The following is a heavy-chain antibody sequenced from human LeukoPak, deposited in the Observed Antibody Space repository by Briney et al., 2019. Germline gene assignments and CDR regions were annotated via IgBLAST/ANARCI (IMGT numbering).Heavy chain of an antibody. CDR3: AREPVDAQFFDY. CDR1: GFTFSGYG. D-gene: IGHD4-23*01. J-gene: IGHJ4*02. V-gene: IGHV3-33*01. Sequence: GRSLRLSCAASGFTFSGYGMHWVRQAPGKGLEWVAVIWYDGSNKYYADSVKGRFTISRDNSKNTVDLQMNSLRDEDTAVYYCAREPVDAQFFDYWGQGTLVTVSS. CDR2: IWYDGSNK.